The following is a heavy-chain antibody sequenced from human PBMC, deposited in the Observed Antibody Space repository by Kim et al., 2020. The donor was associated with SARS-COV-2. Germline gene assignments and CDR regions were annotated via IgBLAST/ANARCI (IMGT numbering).Heavy chain of an antibody. CDR3: ARAHFYHSGGYYSTTYYYSDMDV. D-gene: IGHD3-22*01. Sequence: GGSLRLSCAASGLTVSSNYLTWVRQPPGRGLEWVSVIYNDGRTYYVDSVKGRFTISRDNSKNTLFLQMDSLTAEDTAMYYCARAHFYHSGGYYSTTYYYSDMDVWGQGTAVTVSS. J-gene: IGHJ6*02. V-gene: IGHV3-53*01. CDR1: GLTVSSNY. CDR2: IYNDGRT.